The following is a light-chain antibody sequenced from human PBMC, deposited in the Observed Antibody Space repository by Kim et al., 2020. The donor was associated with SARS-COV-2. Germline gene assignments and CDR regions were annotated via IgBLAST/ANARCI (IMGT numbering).Light chain of an antibody. Sequence: IVMTQTPLSLSVTPGQPASISCKSSQSLLHSDGETYLYWYLQKPGQSPQLLIYKVSSRFSGVPDRFSGSGSGTDFTLKISRVEAEDVGVYYCMQGIHLPLTLGGGTKVDIK. J-gene: IGKJ4*01. CDR2: KVS. CDR3: MQGIHLPLT. CDR1: QSLLHSDGETY. V-gene: IGKV2-29*02.